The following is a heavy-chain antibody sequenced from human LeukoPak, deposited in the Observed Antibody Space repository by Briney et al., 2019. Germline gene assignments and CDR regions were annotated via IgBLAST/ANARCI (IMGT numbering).Heavy chain of an antibody. D-gene: IGHD2-2*01. V-gene: IGHV4-59*11. CDR2: MYYTGST. J-gene: IGHJ5*02. CDR3: ARVVGDCTSSGCYWRWFDP. Sequence: PSETLSLTCSVSGDSISSHSWSWIRQPPGKGLEWIGYMYYTGSTNYKPSLKSRVTISVDTSKNQISLRLSSVTAADTAVYYCARVVGDCTSSGCYWRWFDPWGQGTRVTVSS. CDR1: GDSISSHS.